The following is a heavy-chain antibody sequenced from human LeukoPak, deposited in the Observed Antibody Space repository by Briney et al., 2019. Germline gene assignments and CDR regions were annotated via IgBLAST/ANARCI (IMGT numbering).Heavy chain of an antibody. J-gene: IGHJ3*02. D-gene: IGHD2-2*01. CDR3: ARDYRASSSPYDAFDI. V-gene: IGHV3-11*01. CDR1: GFTFSDYY. Sequence: AGGSLRLSCAASGFTFSDYYMSWIRQAPGKGLEWVSYISSSYTIYYADSVKGRFTISRDNAKNSLYLQMNSLRAEDTAVYYCARDYRASSSPYDAFDIWGQGTMVTVSS. CDR2: ISSSYTI.